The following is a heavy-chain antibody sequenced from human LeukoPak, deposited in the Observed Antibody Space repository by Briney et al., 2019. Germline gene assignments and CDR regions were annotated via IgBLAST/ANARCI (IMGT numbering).Heavy chain of an antibody. CDR2: IYYSGST. J-gene: IGHJ4*02. V-gene: IGHV4-59*01. CDR1: GGSISSSY. CDR3: ARDDYADFFFDS. Sequence: PSETLSLTCTVSGGSISSSYRSWIRQPPGKGLEWIGNIYYSGSTNYNPSLKSRVTISVDTSQNQFSLRLSSVTAADTAVHYCARDDYADFFFDSWGQGTLVTVSS. D-gene: IGHD4-17*01.